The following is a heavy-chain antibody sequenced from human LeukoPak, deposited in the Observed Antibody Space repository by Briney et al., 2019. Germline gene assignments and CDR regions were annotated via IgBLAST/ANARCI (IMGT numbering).Heavy chain of an antibody. CDR2: ISGNGGSA. CDR1: GFSFSIYA. Sequence: GGSLRLSCEASGFSFSIYAMSWVRQAPGKGLEWVSSISGNGGSAYYANSVKGRFTIARDNSKNTLYMEMNSLTEENTALYYCVKGGQRYDFWRFDFWGRGTLVTVSS. V-gene: IGHV3-23*01. J-gene: IGHJ5*01. D-gene: IGHD3-3*01. CDR3: VKGGQRYDFWRFDF.